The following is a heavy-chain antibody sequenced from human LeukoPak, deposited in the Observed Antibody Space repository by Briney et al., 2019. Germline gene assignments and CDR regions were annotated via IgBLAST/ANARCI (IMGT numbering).Heavy chain of an antibody. Sequence: GGSLRLSCALSGFSVNDNYMSWVRQAPGKGLQWVSVMFPDGRTYYADSVRGRFTISRDVASNTLLLQMDSLRADDTAVHYCARTNPVYGDYDYWGQGTLVTVSS. V-gene: IGHV3-53*01. CDR1: GFSVNDNY. CDR3: ARTNPVYGDYDY. D-gene: IGHD4-17*01. J-gene: IGHJ4*02. CDR2: MFPDGRT.